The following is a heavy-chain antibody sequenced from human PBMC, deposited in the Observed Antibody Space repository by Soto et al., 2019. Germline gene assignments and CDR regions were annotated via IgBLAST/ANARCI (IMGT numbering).Heavy chain of an antibody. J-gene: IGHJ5*02. CDR1: GFSLTTSGVG. CDR2: VYCDDDK. Sequence: QITLKESGPMLVKPTQALTLTCTCSGFSLTTSGVGVGWIRQPPVKALEWLALVYCDDDKRYTPSLTNRFTLSRDTSKNQVVLTLTNVDPTDTGTYFCAHKGGFGYPESWGQGIMVTVSS. D-gene: IGHD5-18*01. V-gene: IGHV2-5*02. CDR3: AHKGGFGYPES.